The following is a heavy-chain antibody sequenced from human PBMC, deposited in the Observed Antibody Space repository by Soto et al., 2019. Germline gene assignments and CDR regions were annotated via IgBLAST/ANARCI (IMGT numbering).Heavy chain of an antibody. V-gene: IGHV4-4*07. CDR2: IDASGNT. J-gene: IGHJ6*02. Sequence: PSETLSLTCTVSVDSITTYYWSWIRQPAGKGLEWIGRIDASGNTNYNPSLNNRVTMSIDTSNKQFSLKLTSVTAADTAIYYCARYSNNGFHTECMDVWGQGTTVTVSS. CDR1: VDSITTYY. D-gene: IGHD6-13*01. CDR3: ARYSNNGFHTECMDV.